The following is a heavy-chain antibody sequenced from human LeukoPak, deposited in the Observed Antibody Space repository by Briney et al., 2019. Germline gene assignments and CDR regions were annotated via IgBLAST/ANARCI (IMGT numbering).Heavy chain of an antibody. Sequence: GESLKISCKGSGYSFTSYWIGWVRQMPGKGLEWMGIIYPGDSDTRYSPSFQGQVTISADKSISTAYLQWSSLKASDTAMYYCASRGDDFWSGYRDAFDIWGQGTMVTVSS. CDR2: IYPGDSDT. J-gene: IGHJ3*02. CDR1: GYSFTSYW. CDR3: ASRGDDFWSGYRDAFDI. D-gene: IGHD3-3*01. V-gene: IGHV5-51*01.